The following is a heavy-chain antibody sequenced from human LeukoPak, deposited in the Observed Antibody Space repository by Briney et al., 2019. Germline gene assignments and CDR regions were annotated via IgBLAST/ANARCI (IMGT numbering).Heavy chain of an antibody. CDR1: GGSFSGYY. D-gene: IGHD5-24*01. V-gene: IGHV4-34*01. CDR2: INHSGST. J-gene: IGHJ4*02. Sequence: PSETLSLTCAVYGGSFSGYYWSWIRQPPGKGLEWIGEINHSGSTNYNPPLKSRVTISVDTSKNQFSLKLSSVTAADTAVYYCARALRWLHGTYYFDYWGQGTLVTVSS. CDR3: ARALRWLHGTYYFDY.